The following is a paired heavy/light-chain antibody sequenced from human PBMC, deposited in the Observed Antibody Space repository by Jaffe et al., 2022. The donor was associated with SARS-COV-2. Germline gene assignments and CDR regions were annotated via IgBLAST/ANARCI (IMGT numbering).Light chain of an antibody. CDR1: TGAVTSGHY. J-gene: IGLJ2*01. CDR3: LLSYSGVGV. V-gene: IGLV7-46*01. CDR2: DTS. Sequence: QAVVTQEPSLTVSPGGTVTLTCGSSTGAVTSGHYSYWFQQKPGQAPRTLIYDTSNKHSWTPARFSGSLLGGKAALTLSGAQPEDEAEYYCLLSYSGVGVFGGGTKLTVL.
Heavy chain of an antibody. J-gene: IGHJ4*02. CDR1: GLTFSNYW. CDR3: VSSQGY. CDR2: IKPDGSEK. V-gene: IGHV3-7*01. Sequence: EVKLVESGGGLVQPGGSLRLSCVVSGLTFSNYWMAWVRQAPGKGLEWEAGIKPDGSEKFYVDSVKGRFTISRDNAKNSLYLQMNSLRVEDTAVYYCVSSQGYWGQGTLVTVSS.